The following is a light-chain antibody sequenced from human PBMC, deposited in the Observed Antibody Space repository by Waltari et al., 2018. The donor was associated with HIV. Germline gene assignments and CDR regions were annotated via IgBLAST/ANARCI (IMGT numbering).Light chain of an antibody. Sequence: NFMLTQPHSVSESPGKTVTISCTRSSGSIGDHYVHWYQQRPGSSPSIVIYEDKQRPSGVPDRFSRSIGSSSNSASLTISGLKTEDEGDYYCQSYDRSIQVFGGGTKLTVL. V-gene: IGLV6-57*01. CDR1: SGSIGDHY. CDR3: QSYDRSIQV. J-gene: IGLJ3*02. CDR2: EDK.